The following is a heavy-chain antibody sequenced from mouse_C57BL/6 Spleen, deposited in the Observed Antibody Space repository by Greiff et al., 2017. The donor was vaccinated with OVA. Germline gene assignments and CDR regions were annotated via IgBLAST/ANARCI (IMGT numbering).Heavy chain of an antibody. V-gene: IGHV6-6*01. CDR3: TRRLYSKGYFDY. Sequence: EVKLQESGGGLVQPGGSMKLSCAASGFTFSDAWMDWVRQSPEKGLEWVAEIRNKANNHATYYAESVKGRFTISRDASKSSVYLQMNSLRAEDTGIYYCTRRLYSKGYFDYWGQGTTLTVSS. D-gene: IGHD2-5*01. CDR2: IRNKANNHAT. J-gene: IGHJ2*01. CDR1: GFTFSDAW.